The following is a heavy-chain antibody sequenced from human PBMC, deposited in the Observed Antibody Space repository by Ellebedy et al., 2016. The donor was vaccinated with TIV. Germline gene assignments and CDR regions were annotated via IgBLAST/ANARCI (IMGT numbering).Heavy chain of an antibody. V-gene: IGHV3-23*01. CDR1: GFTFSSYA. CDR2: ISGSGDIS. CDR3: ARVGYGDHPYYYYGLDV. J-gene: IGHJ6*02. Sequence: GGSLRLXXTVSGFTFSSYAMSWVRQAPGKGLEWVSSISGSGDISYYADSVKGRFTISRDNSKNTLYLQLNSLRAEDTAVCYCARVGYGDHPYYYYGLDVWGQGTTVTVSS. D-gene: IGHD4-17*01.